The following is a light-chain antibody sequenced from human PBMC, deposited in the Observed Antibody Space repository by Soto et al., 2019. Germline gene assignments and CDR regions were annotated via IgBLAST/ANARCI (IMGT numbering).Light chain of an antibody. V-gene: IGKV1-5*01. CDR1: QGLXSW. J-gene: IGKJ1*01. Sequence: IRVTQSASTLSASVGDRVTIACRASQGLXSWFDWYQQKPGKAPKLLXADASSLERGGPSRFSGSGSGTEFTLTISSLQPDDFANYYCQQYKSDLWTFGQGTKVDIK. CDR2: DAS. CDR3: QQYKSDLWT.